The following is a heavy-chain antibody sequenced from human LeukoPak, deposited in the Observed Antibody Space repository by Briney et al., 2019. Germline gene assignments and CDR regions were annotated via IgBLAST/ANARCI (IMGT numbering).Heavy chain of an antibody. V-gene: IGHV4-59*01. CDR1: GGSISSYY. CDR2: IYYSGST. D-gene: IGHD3-3*01. CDR3: ARGSTIFGVVIVPHAYGMDV. Sequence: SETLSLTCTVSGGSISSYYWSWIRQPPGKGLEWIGYIYYSGSTNYNPSLKSRVTISVDTSKNQFSLKLSSVTAADTAVYYCARGSTIFGVVIVPHAYGMDVWGQGTTVTVSS. J-gene: IGHJ6*02.